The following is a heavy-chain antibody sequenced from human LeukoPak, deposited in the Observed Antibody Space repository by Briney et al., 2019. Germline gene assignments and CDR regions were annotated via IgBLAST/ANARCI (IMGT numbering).Heavy chain of an antibody. Sequence: PSETLSLTCAVYGGSFSDYYWSWIRQPPGKGLEWIGEINHSESTNYNPSFKSRVTVSVDTSKNQFSLKLSSVTAADTAVYYCATRPDIAATGPGWFDPWGQGTLVTVSS. CDR2: INHSEST. V-gene: IGHV4-34*01. J-gene: IGHJ5*02. D-gene: IGHD6-13*01. CDR3: ATRPDIAATGPGWFDP. CDR1: GGSFSDYY.